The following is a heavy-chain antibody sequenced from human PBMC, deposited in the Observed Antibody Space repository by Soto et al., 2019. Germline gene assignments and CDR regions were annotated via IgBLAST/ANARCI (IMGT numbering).Heavy chain of an antibody. V-gene: IGHV3-23*01. CDR1: GFTFSSYA. CDR3: AKPPVPVTMVRGVIIRDNWFDP. D-gene: IGHD3-10*01. Sequence: PGGSLRLSCAASGFTFSSYAMSWVRQAPGKGLEWVSAISGSGGSTYYADSVKGRFTISRDNSKNTLYPQMNSLRAEDTAVYYCAKPPVPVTMVRGVIIRDNWFDPWGQGTLVTVSS. J-gene: IGHJ5*02. CDR2: ISGSGGST.